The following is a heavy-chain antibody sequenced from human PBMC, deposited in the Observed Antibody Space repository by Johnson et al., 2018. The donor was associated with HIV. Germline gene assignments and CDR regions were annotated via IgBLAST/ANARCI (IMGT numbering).Heavy chain of an antibody. V-gene: IGHV3-30*02. J-gene: IGHJ3*02. D-gene: IGHD1-26*01. CDR3: AKDEFKWELLHI. CDR2: IRSDGNIK. Sequence: QVQLVESGGGVVQPGRSLRLSCAASGFTFSSYGMYWVRQAPGKGLEWVAFIRSDGNIKYYSDSVKGRVTISRDNSKNTLYLQMNSLRAEYTAVYYCAKDEFKWELLHIWGQGTMVTVSS. CDR1: GFTFSSYG.